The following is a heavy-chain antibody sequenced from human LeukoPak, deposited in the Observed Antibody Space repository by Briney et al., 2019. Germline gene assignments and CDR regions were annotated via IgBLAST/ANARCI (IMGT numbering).Heavy chain of an antibody. J-gene: IGHJ4*02. CDR2: IIPILGIA. V-gene: IGHV1-69*04. Sequence: SVKVSCKASGGTFSSYTISWVRQAPGQGLEWMGRIIPILGIANYAQKSQGRVTITADKSTSTAYMELSSLRSEDTAVYYCAREKTGTKYYFDYWGQGTLVTVSS. D-gene: IGHD1-7*01. CDR3: AREKTGTKYYFDY. CDR1: GGTFSSYT.